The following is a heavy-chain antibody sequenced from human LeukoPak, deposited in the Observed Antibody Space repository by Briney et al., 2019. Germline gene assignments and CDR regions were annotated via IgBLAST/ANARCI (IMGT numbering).Heavy chain of an antibody. CDR2: IYYSGST. CDR1: GGSIRGYY. D-gene: IGHD6-13*01. CDR3: ARGCSAGTPHNWFDP. V-gene: IGHV4-59*01. J-gene: IGHJ5*02. Sequence: SETLSLTCTVSGGSIRGYYWSWLRQPPGKGLEWIGYIYYSGSTNYNPSLKSRVTISVDTSKNQFSLKLSSVTAADTAVYYCARGCSAGTPHNWFDPWGQGTLVTVSS.